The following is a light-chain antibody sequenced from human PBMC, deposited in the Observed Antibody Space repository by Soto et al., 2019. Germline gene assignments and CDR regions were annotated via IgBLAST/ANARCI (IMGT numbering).Light chain of an antibody. V-gene: IGLV2-14*01. J-gene: IGLJ1*01. CDR1: SSDIGAYDY. CDR2: EVN. Sequence: QSALTPPASLSGSPGQSITISCTGTSSDIGAYDYVSWFQQHPGKAPKLMISEVNNRPSGVSNRFSGSKSGNTAYLTISGLQVEDEAAYLCCSFTTTSTHVFGTGTKLTVL. CDR3: CSFTTTSTHV.